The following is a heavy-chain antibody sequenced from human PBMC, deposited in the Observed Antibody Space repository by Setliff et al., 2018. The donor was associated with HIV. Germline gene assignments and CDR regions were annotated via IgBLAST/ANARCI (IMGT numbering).Heavy chain of an antibody. V-gene: IGHV1-3*01. D-gene: IGHD1-26*01. CDR3: ARPVEMANREFDY. CDR1: GYSFTKYV. Sequence: GASVKVSCKASGYSFTKYVMHWVRQAPGKRLEWMGWINAGNGNTKYSQKFQGRVTITRDTSASTAYMELSSLRSEDTAVYYCARPVEMANREFDYWGQGTLVTVSS. J-gene: IGHJ4*02. CDR2: INAGNGNT.